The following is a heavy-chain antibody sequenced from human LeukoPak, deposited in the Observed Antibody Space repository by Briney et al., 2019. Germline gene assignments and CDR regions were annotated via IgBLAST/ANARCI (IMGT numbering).Heavy chain of an antibody. CDR2: IIPIFGTA. CDR1: GGTFSSYA. V-gene: IGHV1-69*01. J-gene: IGHJ5*02. Sequence: SVKVSCKASGGTFSSYAISWVRHAPGQGLEWMGGIIPIFGTANYAQKFQGRVTITADESTSTAYMELSSLRSEDTAVYYCANDYYDSSGYPINWFDPWGQGTLVTVSS. CDR3: ANDYYDSSGYPINWFDP. D-gene: IGHD3-22*01.